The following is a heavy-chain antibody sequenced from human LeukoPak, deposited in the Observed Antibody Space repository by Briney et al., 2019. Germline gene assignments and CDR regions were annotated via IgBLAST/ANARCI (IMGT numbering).Heavy chain of an antibody. J-gene: IGHJ6*03. CDR1: GFTVSSNY. CDR2: IYSGGST. Sequence: GGSLRLSCAASGFTVSSNYMSWVRQAPGKGLEWVSVIYSGGSTYYADSVKGRFTISRDNSKNTLYLQMNSLRAEDTAVYYCLDNWNYGGFYTDVWGKGTTVTVSS. V-gene: IGHV3-53*01. CDR3: LDNWNYGGFYTDV. D-gene: IGHD1-7*01.